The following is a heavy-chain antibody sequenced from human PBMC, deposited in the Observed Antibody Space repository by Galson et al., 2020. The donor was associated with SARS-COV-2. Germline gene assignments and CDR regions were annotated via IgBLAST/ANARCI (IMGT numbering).Heavy chain of an antibody. CDR2: ISSSSSTI. J-gene: IGHJ5*02. D-gene: IGHD1-1*01. V-gene: IGHV3-48*01. Sequence: GGTLRLSCAAPGFTFSSYSMNWVRQAPGKGLEWVSYISSSSSTIYYADSVKGRFTISRDNAKNSLYLQMNSLRAEDTAVYYCAREVNERWFDPWGQGTLVTVSS. CDR1: GFTFSSYS. CDR3: AREVNERWFDP.